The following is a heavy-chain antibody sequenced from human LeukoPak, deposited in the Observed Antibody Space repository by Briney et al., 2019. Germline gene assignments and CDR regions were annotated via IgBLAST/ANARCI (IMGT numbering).Heavy chain of an antibody. CDR3: ARPRDGYNSFDY. D-gene: IGHD5-24*01. CDR2: INSDGSGT. CDR1: GLTFSNYA. V-gene: IGHV3-74*01. J-gene: IGHJ4*02. Sequence: PGWSLRLSCAASGLTFSNYAMNWVRLPPGKGLVWVSLINSDGSGTNSADSVKGRFTISRDNAKNTLYLQMSSLRAEDTAVYYCARPRDGYNSFDYWGQGTLVTVSS.